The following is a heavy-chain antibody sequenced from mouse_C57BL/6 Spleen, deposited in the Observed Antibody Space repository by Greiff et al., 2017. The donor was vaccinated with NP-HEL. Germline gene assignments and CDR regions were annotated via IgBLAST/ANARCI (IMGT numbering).Heavy chain of an antibody. CDR2: IYPGDGDT. CDR1: GYAFSSSW. D-gene: IGHD1-1*02. V-gene: IGHV1-82*01. CDR3: ARGGSNPYYDAMDD. J-gene: IGHJ4*01. Sequence: VQLQQSGPELVKPGASVKISCKASGYAFSSSWMNWVKQRPGKGLEWIGRIYPGDGDTNYNGKFKGKATLTADKSSSTAYMQLSSLTSEDSAVYFCARGGSNPYYDAMDDWGKGTSVTVSS.